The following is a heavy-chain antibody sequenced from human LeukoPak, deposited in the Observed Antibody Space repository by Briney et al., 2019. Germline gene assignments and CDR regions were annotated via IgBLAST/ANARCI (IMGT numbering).Heavy chain of an antibody. Sequence: SETLSLTCAVYGGSFSGYYWSRIRQPPGKGLEWIGEINHSGSTNYNPSLKSRVTISVDTSKNQFSLKLSSVTAADTAVYYCAVPYCSGGSCYSASYFQHWGQGTLVTVSS. D-gene: IGHD2-15*01. CDR2: INHSGST. CDR1: GGSFSGYY. J-gene: IGHJ1*01. CDR3: AVPYCSGGSCYSASYFQH. V-gene: IGHV4-34*01.